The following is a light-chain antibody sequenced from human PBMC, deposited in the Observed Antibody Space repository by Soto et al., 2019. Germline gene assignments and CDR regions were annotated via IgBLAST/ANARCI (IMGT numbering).Light chain of an antibody. J-gene: IGKJ4*01. V-gene: IGKV3-15*01. CDR2: DAS. CDR1: QSVNIN. Sequence: EIVMTQSPATLSVSPGERATLSCRASQSVNINLAWYQQKPGQAPRLLIYDASTRATGISARFSGSGYGTEFTLTISSLQSEDFAVYFCQQCRNWPLTFGGGTKV. CDR3: QQCRNWPLT.